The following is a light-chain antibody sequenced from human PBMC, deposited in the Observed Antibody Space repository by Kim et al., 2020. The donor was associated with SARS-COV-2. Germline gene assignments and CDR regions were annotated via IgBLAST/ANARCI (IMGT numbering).Light chain of an antibody. V-gene: IGKV1-9*01. J-gene: IGKJ1*01. CDR2: AAS. CDR3: QQLNNYPRT. Sequence: ESVGDRVTHTCRASQGISTYLAWYQQKPGRAPKLLIYAASTLQSGVPSRFSGRGSGTDFTLTISSLQPEDFATYYCQQLNNYPRTFGQGTKVDIK. CDR1: QGISTY.